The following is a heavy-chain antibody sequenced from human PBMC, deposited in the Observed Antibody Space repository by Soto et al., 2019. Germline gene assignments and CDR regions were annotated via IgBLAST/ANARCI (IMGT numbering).Heavy chain of an antibody. CDR2: INAGNGNT. CDR1: GYTFTSYA. CDR3: ASSYSNYALIDYYYCGMDV. J-gene: IGHJ6*02. D-gene: IGHD4-4*01. V-gene: IGHV1-3*01. Sequence: QVQLVQSGAEVKKPGASVKVSCKASGYTFTSYAMHWVRQAPGQRLEWMGWINAGNGNTKYSQKFQGRVTITRDTSASTAYMELSSLRSADTAVYYCASSYSNYALIDYYYCGMDVWGQGTTVSVSS.